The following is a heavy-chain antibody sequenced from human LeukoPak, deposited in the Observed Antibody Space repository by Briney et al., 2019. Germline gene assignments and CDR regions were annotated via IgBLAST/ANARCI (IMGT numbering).Heavy chain of an antibody. CDR2: INAGNGNT. V-gene: IGHV1-3*01. D-gene: IGHD3-3*01. CDR3: ASGALLRFLEWLLIY. J-gene: IGHJ4*02. Sequence: ASVKVSCKASGYTFTSYAMHWVRQAPGQRLEWTGWINAGNGNTKYSQKFQGRVTITRDTSASTAYMELSSLRSEDTAVYYCASGALLRFLEWLLIYWGQGTLVTVSS. CDR1: GYTFTSYA.